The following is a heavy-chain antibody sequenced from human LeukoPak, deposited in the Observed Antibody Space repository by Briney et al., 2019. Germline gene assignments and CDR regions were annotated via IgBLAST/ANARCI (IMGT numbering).Heavy chain of an antibody. CDR1: GLIFSKYW. V-gene: IGHV3-7*01. D-gene: IGHD1-14*01. CDR2: IKPDGSEK. CDR3: ARLALGIDY. J-gene: IGHJ4*02. Sequence: GGSLRLSCAASGLIFSKYWMTWVRQAPGKGLEWVASIKPDGSEKYYLDSEKGRFTISRDNARDSLYLQMNSLRAEDTAVYYCARLALGIDYWGQGTLVTVSS.